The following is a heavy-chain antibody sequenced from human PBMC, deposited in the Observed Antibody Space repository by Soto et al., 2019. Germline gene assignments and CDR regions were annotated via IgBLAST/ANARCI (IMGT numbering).Heavy chain of an antibody. CDR2: INSDGSST. Sequence: GGSLRLSCAASGFTFSSYWMHWVRQAPGKGLVWVSRINSDGSSTSYADSVKGRFTISRDNAKNTLYLQMNSLRAEDTAVYYCARAEWDYGDYDDFRRNDAFDIWGQGTMVTVSS. J-gene: IGHJ3*02. V-gene: IGHV3-74*01. CDR3: ARAEWDYGDYDDFRRNDAFDI. D-gene: IGHD4-17*01. CDR1: GFTFSSYW.